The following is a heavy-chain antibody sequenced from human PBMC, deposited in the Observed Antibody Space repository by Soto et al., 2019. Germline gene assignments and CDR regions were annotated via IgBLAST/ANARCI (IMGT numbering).Heavy chain of an antibody. CDR3: AREQYCSSTSCRDYYYYYGMDV. CDR1: GGSTSSSSYY. J-gene: IGHJ6*02. CDR2: IYYSGST. Sequence: SETLSLTCTVSGGSTSSSSYYWGWIRQPPGKGLEWIGSIYYSGSTYYNPSLKSRVTISVDTSKNQFSLKLSSVTAADTAVYYCAREQYCSSTSCRDYYYYYGMDVWGQGTTVTVSS. V-gene: IGHV4-39*02. D-gene: IGHD2-2*01.